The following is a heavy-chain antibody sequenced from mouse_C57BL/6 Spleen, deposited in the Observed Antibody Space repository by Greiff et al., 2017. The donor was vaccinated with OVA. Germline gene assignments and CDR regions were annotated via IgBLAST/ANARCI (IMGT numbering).Heavy chain of an antibody. CDR2: INPGSGGT. Sequence: QVQLQQSGAELVRPGTSAKVSCKASGYAFTNYLIEWVKQRPGQGLEWIGVINPGSGGTKYNEKFKGKATLTADKSSSTAYMQLSSLTSEYSAVYFCARCYYGSSSNFDYWGQGTTLTVSS. CDR3: ARCYYGSSSNFDY. CDR1: GYAFTNYL. V-gene: IGHV1-54*01. D-gene: IGHD1-1*01. J-gene: IGHJ2*01.